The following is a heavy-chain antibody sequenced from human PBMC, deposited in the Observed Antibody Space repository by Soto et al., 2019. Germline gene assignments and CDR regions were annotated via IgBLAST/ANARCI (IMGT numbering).Heavy chain of an antibody. D-gene: IGHD6-19*01. CDR1: GFNFSSYG. CDR3: ARDTYSSGPPFDY. CDR2: IWYDGSNK. V-gene: IGHV3-33*01. Sequence: GSLRLSCAASGFNFSSYGMHWVRQAPGKGLEWVAVIWYDGSNKYYADSVKGRFTISRDNSKNTLYLQMNSLRAEDTAVYYCARDTYSSGPPFDYWGQGTLVTVYS. J-gene: IGHJ4*02.